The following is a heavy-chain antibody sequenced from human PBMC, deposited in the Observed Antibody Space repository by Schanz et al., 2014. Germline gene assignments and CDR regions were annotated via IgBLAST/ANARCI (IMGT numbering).Heavy chain of an antibody. CDR2: ISSSGSTT. D-gene: IGHD1-20*01. Sequence: VQLEVSGGGLVQPGGSLRLSCAASGFTVSNNLMSWIRQAPGKGLEWVSYISSSGSTTHYADSVKGRFTISRDNPKNSLYLQMNSLRAEDTAVYYCARRGRYNWNDYGMDVWGQGTTVTVSS. CDR1: GFTVSNNL. CDR3: ARRGRYNWNDYGMDV. V-gene: IGHV3-11*01. J-gene: IGHJ6*02.